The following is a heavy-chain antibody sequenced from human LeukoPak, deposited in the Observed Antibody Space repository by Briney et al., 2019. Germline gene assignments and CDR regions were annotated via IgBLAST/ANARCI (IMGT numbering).Heavy chain of an antibody. Sequence: SETLSLTCTVSGGSISSTTYYWGWIRQPPGKGLEWIGSIYYSGSTYYNPSLKSRVTISVDRSKNQFSLKLTSVTAADTAVYYCAREARVVLEWLDYFDYWGQGTLVTVSS. CDR3: AREARVVLEWLDYFDY. CDR1: GGSISSTTYY. D-gene: IGHD3-3*01. V-gene: IGHV4-39*07. CDR2: IYYSGST. J-gene: IGHJ4*02.